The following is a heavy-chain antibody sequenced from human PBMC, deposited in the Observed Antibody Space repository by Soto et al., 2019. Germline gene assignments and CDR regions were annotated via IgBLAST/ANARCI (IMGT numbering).Heavy chain of an antibody. CDR2: INAGNGNT. Sequence: QVQLVQSGAEVKKPGASVKVSCKASGYTFTSYAMHWVRQAPGQRLEWMGWINAGNGNTKYSQKFQGRVTITRDTSASTAYMELSSLRSEDTAVYYCARNPGSGSYYTNYYYYYSMDVWGKGTTVTVSS. CDR1: GYTFTSYA. D-gene: IGHD3-10*01. V-gene: IGHV1-3*01. J-gene: IGHJ6*03. CDR3: ARNPGSGSYYTNYYYYYSMDV.